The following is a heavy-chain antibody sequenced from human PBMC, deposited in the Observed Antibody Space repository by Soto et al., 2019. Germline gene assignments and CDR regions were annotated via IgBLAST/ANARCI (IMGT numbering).Heavy chain of an antibody. J-gene: IGHJ4*02. Sequence: EVQLLESGGGLVQPGGSLRLSSAASGFTFSNFAMFWVRQAPGKGLEWVSSISRTGGAAHYADSVNGRFTVSRDNSKNTLFLQMDRLRADDTDVYYCAKAYDYIWGSYPRGLDYLGQGTLVTVSS. CDR1: GFTFSNFA. V-gene: IGHV3-23*01. D-gene: IGHD3-16*02. CDR2: ISRTGGAA. CDR3: AKAYDYIWGSYPRGLDY.